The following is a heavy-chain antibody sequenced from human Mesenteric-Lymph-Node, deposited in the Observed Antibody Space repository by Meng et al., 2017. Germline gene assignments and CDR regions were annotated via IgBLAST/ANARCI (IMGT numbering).Heavy chain of an antibody. V-gene: IGHV3-38-3*01. Sequence: GESLKISCAASGFTVSSNEMGWVRQAPGKGLEWVSSISGGSTYYADSRKGRFTISRDNSKNTLHLQMNSLRAEDTAVYYCARGDYVWGSYGSFDYWGQGTLVTVAS. J-gene: IGHJ4*02. CDR3: ARGDYVWGSYGSFDY. D-gene: IGHD3-16*01. CDR1: GFTVSSNE. CDR2: ISGGST.